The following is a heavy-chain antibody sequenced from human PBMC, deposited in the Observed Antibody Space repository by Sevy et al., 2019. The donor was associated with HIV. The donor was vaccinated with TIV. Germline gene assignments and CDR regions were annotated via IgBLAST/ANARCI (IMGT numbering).Heavy chain of an antibody. CDR1: GFTFSTYG. CDR2: IWYDGSDT. D-gene: IGHD4-4*01. CDR3: ARDVDSNYDGIDA. J-gene: IGHJ6*02. V-gene: IGHV3-33*01. Sequence: GGSLRLSCGASGFTFSTYGMHWVRQAPGRGLEWVARIWYDGSDTYYGESVKGRFTISRDNSKNTVDLQMNSLRVEDTAVYYCARDVDSNYDGIDAWGQGTTVTVSS.